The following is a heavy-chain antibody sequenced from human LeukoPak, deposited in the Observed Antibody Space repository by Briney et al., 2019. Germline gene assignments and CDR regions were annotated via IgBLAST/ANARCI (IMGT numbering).Heavy chain of an antibody. Sequence: GGSPRLSCAASGFTPDDYAMHWVRQAPGKGLEWVSLISGDGGSTYYADTVKCRFTISRDNSKNSLYLQMNSLRTEDTALYYCATHDYYGSGSYYNVGYYYIDVWGKGTTVTVSS. CDR3: ATHDYYGSGSYYNVGYYYIDV. CDR2: ISGDGGST. D-gene: IGHD3-10*01. CDR1: GFTPDDYA. V-gene: IGHV3-43*02. J-gene: IGHJ6*03.